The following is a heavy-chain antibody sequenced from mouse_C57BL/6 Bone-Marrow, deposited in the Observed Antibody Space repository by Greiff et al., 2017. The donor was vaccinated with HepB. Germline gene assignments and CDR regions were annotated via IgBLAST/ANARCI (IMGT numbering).Heavy chain of an antibody. CDR1: GFTFSDYG. CDR2: ISSGSSTI. J-gene: IGHJ3*01. Sequence: EVQLQESGGGLVKPGGSLKLSCAASGFTFSDYGMHWVRQAPEKGLEWVAYISSGSSTIYYADTVKGRFTISRDNAKNTLFLQMTSLRSEDTAMYYCAGEGVITTVVAPFAYWGQGTLVTVSA. V-gene: IGHV5-17*01. CDR3: AGEGVITTVVAPFAY. D-gene: IGHD1-1*01.